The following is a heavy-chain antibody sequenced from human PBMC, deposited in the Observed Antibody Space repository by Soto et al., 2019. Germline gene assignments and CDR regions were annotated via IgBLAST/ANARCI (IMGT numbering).Heavy chain of an antibody. CDR3: TTDRRLYYYDSSGYRLGGGYYYGMDV. CDR1: GFTFSNAW. Sequence: EVQLVESGGGLVKPGGSLKLSCAASGFTFSNAWMSWVRQAPGKGLEWVGRIKSKTDGGTTDYAAPVKGRFTISRDDSKNTLYLQMNSLKTEDTAVYYCTTDRRLYYYDSSGYRLGGGYYYGMDVWGQGTTVTVSS. J-gene: IGHJ6*02. D-gene: IGHD3-22*01. CDR2: IKSKTDGGTT. V-gene: IGHV3-15*01.